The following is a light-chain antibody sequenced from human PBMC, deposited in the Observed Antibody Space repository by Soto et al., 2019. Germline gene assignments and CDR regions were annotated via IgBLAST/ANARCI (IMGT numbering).Light chain of an antibody. V-gene: IGKV1-27*01. CDR3: QTYNSAPRT. CDR2: AAS. CDR1: QGISNY. J-gene: IGKJ1*01. Sequence: DIQMTQSPSSLSASVGDRVTITCRESQGISNYLAWYQQKPGKVPKLLIYAASTLQSGFPSRFSGSGSGTDFTLTISSLQPEDVATYYCQTYNSAPRTFGQGTKVEIK.